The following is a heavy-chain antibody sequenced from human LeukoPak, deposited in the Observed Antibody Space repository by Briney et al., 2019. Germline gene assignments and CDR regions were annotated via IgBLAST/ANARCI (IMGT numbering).Heavy chain of an antibody. CDR3: ARGGYYDSSGYNWFDP. D-gene: IGHD3-22*01. V-gene: IGHV4-59*01. Sequence: SETLSLTCTVSGGSISSYYWSWIRQPPGKGLEWMGYIYYSGSTNYNPSLKSRVTISVDTSKNQFSLKLSSVTAADTAVYYCARGGYYDSSGYNWFDPWGQGTLVTVSS. CDR1: GGSISSYY. J-gene: IGHJ5*02. CDR2: IYYSGST.